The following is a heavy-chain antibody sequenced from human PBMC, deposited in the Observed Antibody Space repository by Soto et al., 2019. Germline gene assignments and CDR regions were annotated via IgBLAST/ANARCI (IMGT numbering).Heavy chain of an antibody. CDR1: GFTFSNYA. Sequence: QVQLVESGGGVVQPGRSPRLSCAASGFTFSNYAMHWVRQAPGKGLEWVAVISYDGSNKYYADSVKGRFTISRDNSKNTLYLQLNSLRAEDTAVYYCARDGEDVLRNIPGDAFDIWGQGTMVTVSS. J-gene: IGHJ3*02. D-gene: IGHD3-3*01. CDR2: ISYDGSNK. V-gene: IGHV3-30*04. CDR3: ARDGEDVLRNIPGDAFDI.